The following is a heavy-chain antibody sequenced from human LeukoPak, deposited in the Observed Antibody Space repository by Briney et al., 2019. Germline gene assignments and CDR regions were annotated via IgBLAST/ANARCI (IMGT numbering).Heavy chain of an antibody. CDR2: INPNSGGT. V-gene: IGHV1-2*06. D-gene: IGHD3-10*01. CDR3: ARDLGYYGSGRPNTLDY. Sequence: ASVKVSCKASGYTFTGYYMHWVRQPPGQGLEWMGRINPNSGGTNYAQKFQGRVTMTRDTSISTAYMELSRLRSDDTAVYYCARDLGYYGSGRPNTLDYWGQGTLVTVSS. J-gene: IGHJ4*02. CDR1: GYTFTGYY.